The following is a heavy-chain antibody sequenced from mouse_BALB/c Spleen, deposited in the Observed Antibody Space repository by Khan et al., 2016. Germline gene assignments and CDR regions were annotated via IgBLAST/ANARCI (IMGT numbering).Heavy chain of an antibody. V-gene: IGHV4-1*02. J-gene: IGHJ3*01. D-gene: IGHD2-3*01. CDR1: GFDFSRYW. Sequence: EVQLLESGGGLVQPGGSLKLSCAASGFDFSRYWMSWVRQASGKGLEWIGEINPDSSTINYTPSLKDKFIISRDNAKTTLYLQMSKVRSEDTALYYCTRNGYYGWLAYWGQGTLVTVSA. CDR3: TRNGYYGWLAY. CDR2: INPDSSTI.